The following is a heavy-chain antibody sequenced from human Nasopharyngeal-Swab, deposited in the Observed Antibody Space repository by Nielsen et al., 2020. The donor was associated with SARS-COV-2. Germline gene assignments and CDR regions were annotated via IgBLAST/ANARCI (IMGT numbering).Heavy chain of an antibody. J-gene: IGHJ3*02. V-gene: IGHV4-34*01. CDR1: GGSLNNYW. CDR2: IYHRGIT. D-gene: IGHD6-19*01. CDR3: ARHIRGWDAFDI. Sequence: SETLSLTCAVYGGSLNNYWWSWIRQTPGKGLEWIGEIYHRGITNYNPSLKSRVTISVDTSKNQFSLELISVTAADTAVYYCARHIRGWDAFDIWGQGTTVTVSS.